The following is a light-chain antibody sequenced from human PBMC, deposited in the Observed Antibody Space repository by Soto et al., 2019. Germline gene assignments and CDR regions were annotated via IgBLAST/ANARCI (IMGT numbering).Light chain of an antibody. CDR2: RAS. CDR1: QGITSY. J-gene: IGKJ1*01. CDR3: QQYKSYPWT. V-gene: IGKV1-5*03. Sequence: IQVTQSPSSLSASVGDRVTITCRASQGITSYLAWYQQKPGKAPKLLFYRASNLEGGVPSRFSGGGSGTEFTLTINSLQPDDSATYYCQQYKSYPWTFGQGTKVEIK.